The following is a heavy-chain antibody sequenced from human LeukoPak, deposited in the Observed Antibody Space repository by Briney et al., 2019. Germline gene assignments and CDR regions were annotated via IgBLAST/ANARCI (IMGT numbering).Heavy chain of an antibody. CDR3: ARDPPPIAAAAGFDP. CDR2: IYTSGST. D-gene: IGHD6-13*01. J-gene: IGHJ5*02. Sequence: SETLSLTCTVSGGSFTSYYWSWIRQPAGKGLEWIGRIYTSGSTNYNPSLKSRVTMSVDTSKNQFSLKLSSVTAADTAVYYCARDPPPIAAAAGFDPWGQGTLVTVSS. CDR1: GGSFTSYY. V-gene: IGHV4-4*07.